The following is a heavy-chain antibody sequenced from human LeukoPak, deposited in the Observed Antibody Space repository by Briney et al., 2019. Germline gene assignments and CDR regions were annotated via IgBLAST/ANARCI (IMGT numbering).Heavy chain of an antibody. J-gene: IGHJ4*02. CDR2: IYSGGST. CDR1: GFTVSSNY. Sequence: GGSLRLSCAASGFTVSSNYMSWVRQAPGKGLEWVSVIYSGGSTYYADSVKGRFTISRDNSKNTLYLQMNSLRAEDTAVYYCARENREDGYNLWYYFDYWGQGTLVTVSS. D-gene: IGHD5-24*01. CDR3: ARENREDGYNLWYYFDY. V-gene: IGHV3-53*01.